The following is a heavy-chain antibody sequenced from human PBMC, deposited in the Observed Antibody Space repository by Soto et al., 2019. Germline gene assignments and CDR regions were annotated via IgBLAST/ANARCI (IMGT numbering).Heavy chain of an antibody. J-gene: IGHJ4*02. CDR3: ARHGYNYGGGYFDY. CDR2: IYSGGST. CDR1: GVTVSSNY. Sequence: EVQLVESGGGLVQPGGSLRLSCAASGVTVSSNYMSWVRQAPGKGLEWVSVIYSGGSTYYADSVKGRFTISRDNSKTTLYLQLNSLRAEDTAVYYCARHGYNYGGGYFDYWGQGTLVTFSS. D-gene: IGHD5-18*01. V-gene: IGHV3-66*04.